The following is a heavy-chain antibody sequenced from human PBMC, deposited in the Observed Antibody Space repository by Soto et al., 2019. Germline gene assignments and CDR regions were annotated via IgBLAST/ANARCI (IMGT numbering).Heavy chain of an antibody. CDR3: ARSGYSYGPNPLLY. D-gene: IGHD5-18*01. Sequence: SETLSLTCTVSGGSISSGGYYWSWIRQHPGKGLEWIGYIYYSGSTYYNPSLKSRVTISVDTSKNQFSLKLSSVTAADTAVYYCARSGYSYGPNPLLYWXQGTLVTVSS. J-gene: IGHJ4*02. V-gene: IGHV4-31*03. CDR2: IYYSGST. CDR1: GGSISSGGYY.